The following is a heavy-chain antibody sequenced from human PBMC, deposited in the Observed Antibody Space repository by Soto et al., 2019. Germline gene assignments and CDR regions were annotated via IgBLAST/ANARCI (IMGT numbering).Heavy chain of an antibody. D-gene: IGHD2-2*01. CDR2: IIPIFGTA. J-gene: IGHJ5*02. Sequence: QVQLVQSGAEVKKPGSSVKVSYKASGGTFSSYAISWVRQAPGQGLEWMGGIIPIFGTANYAQKFQGRVTITADESTSTAYMELSSLRSEDTAVYYCARGDGYCISTSCQNWFDPWGQGTLVTVSS. V-gene: IGHV1-69*12. CDR3: ARGDGYCISTSCQNWFDP. CDR1: GGTFSSYA.